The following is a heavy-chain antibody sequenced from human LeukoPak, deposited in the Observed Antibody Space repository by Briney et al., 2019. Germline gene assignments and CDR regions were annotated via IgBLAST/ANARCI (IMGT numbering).Heavy chain of an antibody. Sequence: GASVKVSCKASGYTFTDYYMHWVRQAPGQGLEWMGCINTNSGGTNYAQKVQGRVTMTRDTPISTAYMELSRLRSDDTAVYYCARGLYAIANYVEDAFEIWGQGTMVTVSS. V-gene: IGHV1-2*02. CDR2: INTNSGGT. J-gene: IGHJ3*02. D-gene: IGHD4/OR15-4a*01. CDR1: GYTFTDYY. CDR3: ARGLYAIANYVEDAFEI.